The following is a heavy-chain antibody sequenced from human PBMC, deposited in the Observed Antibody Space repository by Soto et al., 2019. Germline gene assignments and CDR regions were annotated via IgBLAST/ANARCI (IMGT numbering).Heavy chain of an antibody. J-gene: IGHJ5*02. V-gene: IGHV4-30-2*01. CDR2: IYHSGST. D-gene: IGHD2-2*01. Sequence: PSETLSLTCAVSGGSISSGGYSWSWIRQPPGKGLEWIGYIYHSGSTYYNPSLKSRVTISVDRSKNQFSLKLSSVTAADTAVYYCARGMPAARSRTFDPWGQGTLVTVSS. CDR1: GGSISSGGYS. CDR3: ARGMPAARSRTFDP.